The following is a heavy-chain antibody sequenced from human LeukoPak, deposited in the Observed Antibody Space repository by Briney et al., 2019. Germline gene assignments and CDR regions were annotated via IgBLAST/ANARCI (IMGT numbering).Heavy chain of an antibody. Sequence: GGSLRLSCAASGFTFSSYEMNWVRQAPGKGLEWVSYISSSGSTIYYADSVKGRFTISRDNAKNSLYLQMNSLRAEDTAVYYCARDSVRGWIDYWGQGTLVTVSS. D-gene: IGHD6-19*01. CDR1: GFTFSSYE. J-gene: IGHJ4*02. CDR3: ARDSVRGWIDY. CDR2: ISSSGSTI. V-gene: IGHV3-48*03.